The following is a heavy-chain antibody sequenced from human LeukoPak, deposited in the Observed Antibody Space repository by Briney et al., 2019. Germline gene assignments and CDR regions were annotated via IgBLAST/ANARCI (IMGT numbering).Heavy chain of an antibody. V-gene: IGHV3-49*04. CDR2: IRSKAYGGTT. D-gene: IGHD2-2*01. J-gene: IGHJ6*02. Sequence: GGSLRLSCTASGFTFGDYAMSWVRQAPGKGLEWVGFIRSKAYGGTTEYAASVKGRFTISRDDSKSIAYLQMNSLKTEDTAVYYCTREFGSITPNYYYGMDVWGQGTTGTVSS. CDR3: TREFGSITPNYYYGMDV. CDR1: GFTFGDYA.